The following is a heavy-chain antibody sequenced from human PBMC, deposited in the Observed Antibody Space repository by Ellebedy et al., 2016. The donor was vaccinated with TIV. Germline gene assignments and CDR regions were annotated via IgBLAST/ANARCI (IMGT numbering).Heavy chain of an antibody. CDR3: ARLGVIAAAGASDS. J-gene: IGHJ4*02. CDR1: GFTFSSYA. D-gene: IGHD6-13*01. Sequence: PGGSLRLSCAASGFTFSSYAMSWVRQAPGKGLEWVSAISGSGGSTYYADSVKGRFTISRDNAGNSVYLQMNSLRAEDTAVYYCARLGVIAAAGASDSWGQGTLVIVSS. V-gene: IGHV3-23*01. CDR2: ISGSGGST.